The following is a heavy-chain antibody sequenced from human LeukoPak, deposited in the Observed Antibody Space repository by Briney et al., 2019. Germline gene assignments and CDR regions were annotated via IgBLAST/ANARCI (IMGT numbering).Heavy chain of an antibody. CDR3: ARDGFLGPVTAYLDY. CDR1: GFTFSSYA. J-gene: IGHJ4*02. Sequence: PGGSLRLSCAASGFTFSSYAMHWVRQAPGKGLVWVSRVKSDARSTSYADSVKGRFTISRDNARNTLSLQMNSLRAEDTAVYYCARDGFLGPVTAYLDYWGQGTPVTVSS. CDR2: VKSDARST. V-gene: IGHV3-74*01. D-gene: IGHD2-21*02.